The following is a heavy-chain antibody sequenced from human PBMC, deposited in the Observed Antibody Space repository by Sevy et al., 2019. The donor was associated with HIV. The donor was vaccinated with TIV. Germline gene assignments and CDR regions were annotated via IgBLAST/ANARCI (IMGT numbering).Heavy chain of an antibody. D-gene: IGHD3-10*01. CDR1: GFTFSSYS. V-gene: IGHV3-48*02. Sequence: GGSLRLSCAASGFTFSSYSMNWVRQAPGKGLEWVSYITSSSSTIYYADSVKGRFTISRDNAKNSLYLQMNSLRDDDTTVYYCARRSITMIQGVISYGMDVWGQGTTVTVS. CDR3: ARRSITMIQGVISYGMDV. J-gene: IGHJ6*02. CDR2: ITSSSSTI.